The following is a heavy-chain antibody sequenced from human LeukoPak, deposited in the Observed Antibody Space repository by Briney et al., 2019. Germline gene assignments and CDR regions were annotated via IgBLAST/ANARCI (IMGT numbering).Heavy chain of an antibody. V-gene: IGHV6-1*01. CDR1: GDSVSSNSAA. Sequence: PSQTLSLTCAISGDSVSSNSAAWNWIRQSPSRGLEWLGRTYYRSKWYNDYAVSVKSRITINPDTSKNQFSLQLNSVTPEDTAVFFCERVFGYWGGACYYFDYGARETRLPVSS. J-gene: IGHJ4*02. D-gene: IGHD2-21*02. CDR2: TYYRSKWYN. CDR3: ERVFGYWGGACYYFDY.